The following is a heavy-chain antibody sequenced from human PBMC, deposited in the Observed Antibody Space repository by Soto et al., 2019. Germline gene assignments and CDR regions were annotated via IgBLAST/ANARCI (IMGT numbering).Heavy chain of an antibody. Sequence: QVQLQESGPGLVKPSETLSLTCSVSGGSISTYYWNWIRQPPGKGLEWIGYINDSGNINYNPSLQSRVTISVDTSKNHFALRLSSVTAADPAVYYFARSPLRPVGATAPFDHWGQGTLVIVSS. J-gene: IGHJ4*02. V-gene: IGHV4-59*01. CDR1: GGSISTYY. D-gene: IGHD1-26*01. CDR3: ARSPLRPVGATAPFDH. CDR2: INDSGNI.